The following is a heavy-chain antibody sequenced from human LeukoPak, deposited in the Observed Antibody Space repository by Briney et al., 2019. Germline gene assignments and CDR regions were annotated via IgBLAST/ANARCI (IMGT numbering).Heavy chain of an antibody. V-gene: IGHV3-48*01. Sequence: GGSLRLSCVASGFTFSTYSMNWVRQAPGKGLEWVSYISGSSTTVYYADSVKGRFTISRDNAKNSLYLQMNSLRAEDTAVYYCARARSSYGYGDAFDIWGQGTMVTVSS. CDR3: ARARSSYGYGDAFDI. J-gene: IGHJ3*02. CDR2: ISGSSTTV. CDR1: GFTFSTYS. D-gene: IGHD5-18*01.